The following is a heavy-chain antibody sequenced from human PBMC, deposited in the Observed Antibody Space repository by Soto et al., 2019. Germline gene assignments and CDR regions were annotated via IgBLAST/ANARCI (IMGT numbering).Heavy chain of an antibody. CDR2: TYYRSKWYS. CDR1: RGSVSSSSDA. V-gene: IGHV6-1*01. CDR3: ARVPASLDP. D-gene: IGHD6-6*01. J-gene: IGHJ5*02. Sequence: SQTISPTCLISRGSVSSSSDASDWIRQSPSRGLEWLGRTYYRSKWYSVYAVSVKGRITIKPDTSKNQFSLQLNSVTPEETAVYYCARVPASLDPWGQEPLFTVSS.